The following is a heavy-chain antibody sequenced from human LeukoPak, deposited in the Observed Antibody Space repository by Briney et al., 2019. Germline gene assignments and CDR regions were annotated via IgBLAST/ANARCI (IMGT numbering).Heavy chain of an antibody. D-gene: IGHD1-1*01. CDR1: GAPITNSY. Sequence: SETLSLTCTVSGAPITNSYWNWIRQSPGKGLEWIGYINYSGSTNYNPSLKSRVTISVDTSKNQSSLKLSSVTAADTAVYFCARDPLSTNDFDIWGQGTMVTVSS. CDR3: ARDPLSTNDFDI. J-gene: IGHJ3*02. CDR2: INYSGST. V-gene: IGHV4-59*01.